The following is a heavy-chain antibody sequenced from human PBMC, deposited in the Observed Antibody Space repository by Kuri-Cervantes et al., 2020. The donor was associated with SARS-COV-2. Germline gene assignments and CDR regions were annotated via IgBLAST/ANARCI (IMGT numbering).Heavy chain of an antibody. CDR3: ATTPGLPSGSINWFDP. CDR1: GGTFSSYA. Sequence: SVKVSCKASGGTFSSYAISWVRQAPGQGLEWMGGIIPIFGTANYAQKFQGRVTITADTSTSTAYMELRSLRSDDTAVYYCATTPGLPSGSINWFDPWGQGTLVTVSS. CDR2: IIPIFGTA. D-gene: IGHD3-10*01. J-gene: IGHJ5*02. V-gene: IGHV1-69*06.